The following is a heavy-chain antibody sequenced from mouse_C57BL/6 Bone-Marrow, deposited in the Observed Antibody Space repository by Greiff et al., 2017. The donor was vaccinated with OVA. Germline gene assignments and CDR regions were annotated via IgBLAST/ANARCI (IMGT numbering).Heavy chain of an antibody. V-gene: IGHV14-3*01. J-gene: IGHJ4*01. D-gene: IGHD1-1*01. CDR1: GFTIKNTY. CDR3: ARGDFGSSFYAMDD. Sequence: VQLKQSVAELVRPGASVKLSCTASGFTIKNTYMHWVKQRPEQGLEWIGRIDPANDNTKYAPKFQGKATMTADTSSNTAYLQLSSLSSEDTAVYCCARGDFGSSFYAMDDWGQGTSVTVSS. CDR2: IDPANDNT.